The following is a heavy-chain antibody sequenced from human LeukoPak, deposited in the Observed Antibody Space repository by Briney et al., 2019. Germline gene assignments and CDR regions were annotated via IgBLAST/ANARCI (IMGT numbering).Heavy chain of an antibody. D-gene: IGHD3-10*01. CDR3: ARKVAGSDLLY. CDR2: ISSSGDTT. CDR1: GSTFSSYE. Sequence: PGGSLRLSCTASGSTFSSYEMSWVRQAPGKGLEWLSCISSSGDTTYYAGSVKGRFTISRDNAKSSLYLQMNSLRAEDTAVYYCARKVAGSDLLYWGQGTLATVSS. V-gene: IGHV3-48*03. J-gene: IGHJ4*02.